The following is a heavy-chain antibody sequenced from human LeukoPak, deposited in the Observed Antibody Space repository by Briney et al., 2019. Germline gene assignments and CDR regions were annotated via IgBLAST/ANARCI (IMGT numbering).Heavy chain of an antibody. CDR2: IYYSGST. V-gene: IGHV4-39*01. Sequence: SETLSLTCTVSGGSISSSSYYWGWIRQPPGKGLEWIGSIYYSGSTYYNLSLKSRVTISVDTSKNQFSLKLSSVTAADTAVYYCARQDSSSYDFDYWGQGTLVTVSS. D-gene: IGHD6-6*01. CDR1: GGSISSSSYY. J-gene: IGHJ4*02. CDR3: ARQDSSSYDFDY.